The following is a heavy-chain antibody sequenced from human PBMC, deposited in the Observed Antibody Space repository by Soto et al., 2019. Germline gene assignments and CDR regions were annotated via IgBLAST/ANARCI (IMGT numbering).Heavy chain of an antibody. V-gene: IGHV4-39*01. CDR1: GGSISSSSYY. J-gene: IGHJ4*02. Sequence: SETLSLTCTVSGGSISSSSYYWGWIRQPPGKGLEWIGSIYYSGSTYYNPSLKSRVTISVDRSKNQFSLKLSSVTAADTAVYYCARRSFGYGSGRLSDYWGQGTLVTVSS. D-gene: IGHD3-10*01. CDR2: IYYSGST. CDR3: ARRSFGYGSGRLSDY.